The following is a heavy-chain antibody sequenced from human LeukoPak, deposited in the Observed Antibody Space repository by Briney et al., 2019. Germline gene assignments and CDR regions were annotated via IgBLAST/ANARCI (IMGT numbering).Heavy chain of an antibody. CDR2: IRYDGSNK. CDR3: AKKGGYCSSTSCYRDAFDI. CDR1: GFTFSSYG. V-gene: IGHV3-30*02. D-gene: IGHD2-2*02. J-gene: IGHJ3*02. Sequence: GGSLRLSCAASGFTFSSYGMHWVRQAPGKGLEWVAFIRYDGSNKYYADSVNGRFTISRDNSKNTLYLQMNSLRAEDTAVYYCAKKGGYCSSTSCYRDAFDIWGQGTMVTVSS.